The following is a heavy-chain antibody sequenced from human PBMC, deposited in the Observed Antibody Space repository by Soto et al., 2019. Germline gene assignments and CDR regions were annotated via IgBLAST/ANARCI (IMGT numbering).Heavy chain of an antibody. V-gene: IGHV3-23*01. Sequence: EVQLLESGGGLVQPGGSLILSCAASGSFFSSYAMSWVRQAPGKGLEWVSGIGGSGGYTSYADSVMCRFTISRDNSENTLHLQMNSLRAQYTAVYYCAKDAAMVSSTFNSFHYCGQGKLGTVSS. D-gene: IGHD6-13*01. CDR3: AKDAAMVSSTFNSFHY. J-gene: IGHJ4*02. CDR2: IGGSGGYT. CDR1: GSFFSSYA.